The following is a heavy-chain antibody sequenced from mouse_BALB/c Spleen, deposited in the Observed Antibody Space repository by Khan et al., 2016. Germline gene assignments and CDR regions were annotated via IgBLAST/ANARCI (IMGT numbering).Heavy chain of an antibody. CDR3: ARGYGSSSGVAY. CDR2: INTETGEP. Sequence: QIQLVQSGPELKKPGETVKISCKASGYTFTDYSMHWVKQAPGKGLKWMGWINTETGEPTYADDFKGRFAFSLETSASTAYLQINNLKNEDTATYFCARGYGSSSGVAYWGQGTLVTVSA. CDR1: GYTFTDYS. J-gene: IGHJ3*01. V-gene: IGHV9-2-1*01. D-gene: IGHD1-1*01.